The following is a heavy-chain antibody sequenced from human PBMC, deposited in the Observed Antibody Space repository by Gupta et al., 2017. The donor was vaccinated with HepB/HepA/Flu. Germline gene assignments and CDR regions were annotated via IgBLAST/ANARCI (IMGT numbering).Heavy chain of an antibody. CDR3: ARHGYSESSPFDD. Sequence: QVHLQESCPGLVNPSETLSLTCTAPVASISNYYWSWIRQPPGKGLEWIGYIRHSGTTKYNPALKSRVTISVYTTKNQSCRKLKPVNAADTDVYHCARHGYSESSPFDDWGQGTMVTVSS. CDR2: IRHSGTT. CDR1: VASISNYY. D-gene: IGHD1-26*01. J-gene: IGHJ4*02. V-gene: IGHV4-59*08.